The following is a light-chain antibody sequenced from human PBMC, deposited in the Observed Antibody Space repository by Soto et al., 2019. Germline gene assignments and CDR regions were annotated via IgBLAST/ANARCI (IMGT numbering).Light chain of an antibody. J-gene: IGKJ4*01. Sequence: EIVLTQSPVTLSLSPGERATLSCRASQSVTTFLAWYQQKPGQAPRLLIYDASKRATGIPAWFSGSGSGTVFTLTISILEPEDFAVYYCQQRTNWPLTFGGGTKVEIK. CDR2: DAS. V-gene: IGKV3-11*01. CDR3: QQRTNWPLT. CDR1: QSVTTF.